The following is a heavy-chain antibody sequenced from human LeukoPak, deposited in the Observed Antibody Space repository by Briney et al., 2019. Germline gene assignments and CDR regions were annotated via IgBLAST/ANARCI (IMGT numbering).Heavy chain of an antibody. D-gene: IGHD3-3*01. V-gene: IGHV3-74*01. CDR3: ARGGGYYNFWSGDYYHYYYYMDV. J-gene: IGHJ6*03. Sequence: GGSLRLSCAASGLTFSGYWMHWVRQAPGKGLVWVSRINSDGRSTTYADSVKGRFTVSRDNAKNTLYLQMNSLIAEDTAVYYCARGGGYYNFWSGDYYHYYYYMDVWGKGTTVTVSS. CDR1: GLTFSGYW. CDR2: INSDGRST.